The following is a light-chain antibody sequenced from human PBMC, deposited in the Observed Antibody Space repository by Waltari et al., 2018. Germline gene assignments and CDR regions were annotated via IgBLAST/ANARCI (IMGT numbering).Light chain of an antibody. J-gene: IGKJ3*01. CDR3: QHYDSYPPT. V-gene: IGKV3-11*01. CDR1: QNIGNY. CDR2: AAS. Sequence: EVVLTQSPATLSLSPGDRATLSCRASQNIGNYLAWYQQKPGQAPRLLIQAASNRATGVPARFSGSGSATDFTLTISSLEPEDFATYYCQHYDSYPPTFGPGTKVDHK.